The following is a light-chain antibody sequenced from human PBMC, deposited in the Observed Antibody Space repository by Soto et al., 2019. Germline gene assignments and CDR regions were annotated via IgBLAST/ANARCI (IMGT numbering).Light chain of an antibody. J-gene: IGLJ1*01. V-gene: IGLV2-11*01. Sequence: QYALTQPRSVYGSPGQAVTFSCTGTNSDVGAYNYVSWYRQHPGKAPKVIIYDVSKRPSGVPDRFSGSKSGNTASLTISGLQAEDEADYFCSSFAGSYTHVFGTGTKLTVL. CDR1: NSDVGAYNY. CDR3: SSFAGSYTHV. CDR2: DVS.